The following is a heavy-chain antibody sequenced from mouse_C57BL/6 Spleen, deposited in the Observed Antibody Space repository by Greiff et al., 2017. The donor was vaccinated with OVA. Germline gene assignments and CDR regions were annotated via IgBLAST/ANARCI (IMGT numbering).Heavy chain of an antibody. Sequence: EVKLVESGGGLVKPGGSLKLSCAASGFTFSDYGMHWVRQAPEKGLEWVAYISSGSSTIYYADTVKGRFTISRDNAKNTLFLQMTSLRSEDTAMYYCARREVYGNYVYFDVWGTGTTVTVSS. CDR2: ISSGSSTI. CDR3: ARREVYGNYVYFDV. CDR1: GFTFSDYG. V-gene: IGHV5-17*01. J-gene: IGHJ1*03. D-gene: IGHD2-1*01.